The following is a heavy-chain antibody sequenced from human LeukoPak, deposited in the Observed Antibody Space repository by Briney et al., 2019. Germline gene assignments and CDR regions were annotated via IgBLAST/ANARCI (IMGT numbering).Heavy chain of an antibody. D-gene: IGHD3-10*01. CDR2: MNPNSGYT. CDR3: ARVGGYIIREGQGFDY. Sequence: GASVKVSCKASGYTFTNSDINWVRQATGQGLEWMGWMNPNSGYTGYAQKLQGRVTMATDTSTSTAYMELRSLRSDDTAVYYCARVGGYIIREGQGFDYWGQGTLVTVSS. CDR1: GYTFTNSD. J-gene: IGHJ4*02. V-gene: IGHV1-8*02.